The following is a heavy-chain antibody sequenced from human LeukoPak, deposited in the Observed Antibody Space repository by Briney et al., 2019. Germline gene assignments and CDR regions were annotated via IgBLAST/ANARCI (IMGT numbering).Heavy chain of an antibody. CDR1: GFTFSNYG. CDR3: AKVGDDVTFDF. J-gene: IGHJ4*02. Sequence: GGSLRLSCAASGFTFSNYGMHWVRQAPGKGLEWVALISYHGSNKYYTDSVKGRFTISRDNSKNTLYLQMNSLRAEDTAAYYCAKVGDDVTFDFWGQGTLVTVSS. V-gene: IGHV3-30*18. D-gene: IGHD3-16*01. CDR2: ISYHGSNK.